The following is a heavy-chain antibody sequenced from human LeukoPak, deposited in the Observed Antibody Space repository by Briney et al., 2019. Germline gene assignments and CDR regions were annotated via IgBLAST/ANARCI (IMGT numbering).Heavy chain of an antibody. V-gene: IGHV3-15*01. CDR1: GFTFSNAW. CDR2: IKSKTDGGTT. CDR3: TTDVATYSGSNSHYYYSYMDF. J-gene: IGHJ6*03. Sequence: PGGSLRLSCAASGFTFSNAWMSWVRQAPGKGLEWVGRIKSKTDGGTTDYAAPVKGRFTIPRDDSKNTLYLQMNSLKTEDTAVYYCTTDVATYSGSNSHYYYSYMDFWGKGTTVTVSS. D-gene: IGHD5-12*01.